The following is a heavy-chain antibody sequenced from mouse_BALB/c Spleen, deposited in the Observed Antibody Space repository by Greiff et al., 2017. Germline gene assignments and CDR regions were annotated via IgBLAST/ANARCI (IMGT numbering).Heavy chain of an antibody. D-gene: IGHD2-1*01. V-gene: IGHV5-12-2*01. CDR1: GFTFSSYT. CDR2: ISNGGGST. Sequence: EVKLMESGGGLVQPGGSLKLSCAASGFTFSSYTMSWVRQTPEKRLEWVAYISNGGGSTYYPDTVKGRFTISRDNAKNTLYLQMSSLKSEDTAMYYCARHGGYGNLFDYWGQGTTLTVSS. CDR3: ARHGGYGNLFDY. J-gene: IGHJ2*01.